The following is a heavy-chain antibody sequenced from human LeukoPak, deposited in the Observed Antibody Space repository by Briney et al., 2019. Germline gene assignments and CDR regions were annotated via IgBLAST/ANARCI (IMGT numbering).Heavy chain of an antibody. CDR2: ISGSGGRT. J-gene: IGHJ4*02. D-gene: IGHD1-26*01. V-gene: IGHV3-23*01. Sequence: GGSLRLSCAVSGFTFSSYVMTWVRQVPGKGLEWVSGISGSGGRTYYADSVKGRFTISRDNSKNTVYLQVNSLRAEDTAVYYCAKDRDYSGSYGYFDYWGQGTLVTVSS. CDR3: AKDRDYSGSYGYFDY. CDR1: GFTFSSYV.